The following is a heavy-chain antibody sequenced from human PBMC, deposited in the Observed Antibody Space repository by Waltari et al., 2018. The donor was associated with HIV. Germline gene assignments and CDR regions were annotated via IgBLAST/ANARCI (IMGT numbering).Heavy chain of an antibody. CDR1: NGTLGNNY. Sequence: VTTGGKVIQPGGSLRPPCVGSNGTLGNNYVSWVRQSPEKGLEWVSIIYPDDTVHYSDSVRGRFVISRVRSKNTISLLLNNLLFEDTAVYYCAIGVRYLGPWGQGTLVTAS. CDR3: AIGVRYLGP. CDR2: IYPDDTV. V-gene: IGHV3-53*02. J-gene: IGHJ5*02. D-gene: IGHD2-8*01.